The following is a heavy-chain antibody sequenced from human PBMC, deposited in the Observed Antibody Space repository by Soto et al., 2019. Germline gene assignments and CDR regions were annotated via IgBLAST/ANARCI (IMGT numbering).Heavy chain of an antibody. CDR1: GFTFSSYA. Sequence: PGGSLRLSCAASGFTFSSYAMSWVRQAPGKGLEWVSAISGSGGSTYYADSVKGRFTISRDNSKNTLYLQMNSLRAEDTAVYYCAKDSGLRYFDWLPSYYWGQGTLVTVSS. J-gene: IGHJ4*02. V-gene: IGHV3-23*01. CDR2: ISGSGGST. CDR3: AKDSGLRYFDWLPSYY. D-gene: IGHD3-9*01.